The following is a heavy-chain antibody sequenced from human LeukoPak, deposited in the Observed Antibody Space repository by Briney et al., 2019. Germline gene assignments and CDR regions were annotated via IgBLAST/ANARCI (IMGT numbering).Heavy chain of an antibody. J-gene: IGHJ5*02. V-gene: IGHV3-7*01. CDR2: IKKDGSEQ. D-gene: IGHD5-18*01. Sequence: GGSLRLSCAASGLPFSDYWMTWVRQAPGKGLEWVANIKKDGSEQKYVDSVKGRFTISRDNARNTLYLQMNSLRAEDTAVYYCARSGDTGYRPQGPWGQGTLVTVSS. CDR3: ARSGDTGYRPQGP. CDR1: GLPFSDYW.